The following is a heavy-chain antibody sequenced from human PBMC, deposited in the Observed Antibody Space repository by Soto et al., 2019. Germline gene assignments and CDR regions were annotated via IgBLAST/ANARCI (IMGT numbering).Heavy chain of an antibody. D-gene: IGHD3-16*01. CDR1: GFTFSSYA. J-gene: IGHJ6*02. CDR2: TIGSGGRT. Sequence: EVQLLESGGGLVQPGGSLRLSCAASGFTFSSYAMSWVRQAPGKGLEWVSATIGSGGRTYYADSVKGRFTISRDNSKNTLYLQMNSLRVEDTAVYYCAKDRIMGSTTFWGMDVWGQGTTVTVSS. V-gene: IGHV3-23*01. CDR3: AKDRIMGSTTFWGMDV.